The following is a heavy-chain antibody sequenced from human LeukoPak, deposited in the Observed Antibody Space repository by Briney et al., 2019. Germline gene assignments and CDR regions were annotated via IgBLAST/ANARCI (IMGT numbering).Heavy chain of an antibody. CDR2: INPNCGGT. D-gene: IGHD4-11*01. CDR1: GYPFTGYY. CDR3: ARDLSTVTPRFSRSDY. Sequence: ASVKVSCKASGYPFTGYYMHWVRQDPGQGLEWMGRINPNCGGTNYAQKFQGRVTMTMDMSISTAYMELSRLRSDDTAVYYCARDLSTVTPRFSRSDYWGQGTLVTVSS. J-gene: IGHJ4*02. V-gene: IGHV1-2*06.